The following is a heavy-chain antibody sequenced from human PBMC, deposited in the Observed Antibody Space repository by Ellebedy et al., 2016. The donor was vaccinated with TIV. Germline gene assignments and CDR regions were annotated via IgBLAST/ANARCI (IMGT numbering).Heavy chain of an antibody. J-gene: IGHJ1*01. V-gene: IGHV3-53*01. CDR3: ARTDCSGGSCYSFFQY. Sequence: GGSLRLSCAASGFTVSASYMYSVRQAPGKGLEWVPLLYSGDKPYYAESVKGRFTVSRDDSKDTLDLQMNSLRAEDTAVYYCARTDCSGGSCYSFFQYWGQGTPVTVSS. D-gene: IGHD2-15*01. CDR2: LYSGDKP. CDR1: GFTVSASY.